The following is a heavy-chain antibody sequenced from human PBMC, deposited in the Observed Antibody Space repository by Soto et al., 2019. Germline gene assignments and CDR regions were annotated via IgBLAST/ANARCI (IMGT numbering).Heavy chain of an antibody. CDR2: FFSDAER. Sequence: PTLVNPTETLTLTCSVSGFSLTNGRMGVSWIRQPPGKALEWLAHFFSDAERSYSTSMQSRLNMYKDSSGSQVVLTMTNMAPADTATYFCARMDGDYNYYGLDVWGHGIAVTVSS. D-gene: IGHD4-17*01. V-gene: IGHV2-26*01. CDR1: GFSLTNGRMG. CDR3: ARMDGDYNYYGLDV. J-gene: IGHJ6*02.